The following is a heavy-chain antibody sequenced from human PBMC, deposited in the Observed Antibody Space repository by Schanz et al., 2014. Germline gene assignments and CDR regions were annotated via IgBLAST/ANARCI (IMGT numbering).Heavy chain of an antibody. D-gene: IGHD5-12*01. CDR2: INPNSGET. V-gene: IGHV1-2*02. CDR3: ARARYTGYDCSGY. Sequence: QVHLVQSGPAVKKPGASMKVSCLASGYSFTEYFLHWVRQAPGQGLEWMGWINPNSGETNYEQKFKGRVTLTSDTSISTAFMELSGLTSDDTATYFCARARYTGYDCSGYWGQGTLLIVSS. CDR1: GYSFTEYF. J-gene: IGHJ4*02.